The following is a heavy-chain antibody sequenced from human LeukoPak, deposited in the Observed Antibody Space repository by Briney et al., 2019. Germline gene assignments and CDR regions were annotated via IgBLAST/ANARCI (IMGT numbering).Heavy chain of an antibody. J-gene: IGHJ6*03. V-gene: IGHV4-59*01. D-gene: IGHD6-6*01. CDR3: ARGPINREAARRQLGGYYYYYMDV. Sequence: SETLSLTCTVSGGSISSYHWSWIRQPPGKGLEWIGYIYYSGSTNYNPSLKSRVTISVDTSKNQFSLKLSSVTAADTAVYYCARGPINREAARRQLGGYYYYYMDVWGIGTTVTVSS. CDR2: IYYSGST. CDR1: GGSISSYH.